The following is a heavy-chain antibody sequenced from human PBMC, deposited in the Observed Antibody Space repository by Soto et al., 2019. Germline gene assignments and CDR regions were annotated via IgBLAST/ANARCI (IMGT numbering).Heavy chain of an antibody. CDR1: GFTFSSYA. CDR3: ARAPHVDTAMVTAGWFDP. J-gene: IGHJ5*02. D-gene: IGHD5-18*01. V-gene: IGHV3-30-3*01. Sequence: QVQLVESGGGVVQPGRSLRLSCAASGFTFSSYAMHWVRQAPGKGLEWVAVISYDGSNKYYADSVKGRFTISRDNSKNTLYLQMNSLRAEDTAVYYCARAPHVDTAMVTAGWFDPWGQGTLVTVSS. CDR2: ISYDGSNK.